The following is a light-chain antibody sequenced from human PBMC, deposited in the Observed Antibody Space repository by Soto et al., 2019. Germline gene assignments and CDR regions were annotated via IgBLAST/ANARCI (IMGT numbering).Light chain of an antibody. CDR2: AAS. CDR1: QDIDTY. Sequence: DIQLTQSPSFLSASVGDRVTITCRASQDIDTYLAWYQQKPGKAPKLLIYAASTLQSGVPSRFSGSGSGTEFTLTISSLQPEELATYYCQQLKSYPRTFGQGTKVEIK. V-gene: IGKV1-9*01. J-gene: IGKJ1*01. CDR3: QQLKSYPRT.